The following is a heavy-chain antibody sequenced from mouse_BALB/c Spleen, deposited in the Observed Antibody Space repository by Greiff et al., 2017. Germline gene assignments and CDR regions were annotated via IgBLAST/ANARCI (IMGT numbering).Heavy chain of an antibody. Sequence: VKLVESGPGLVAPSQSLSITCTVSGFSLTSYGVHWVRQPPGKGLEWLGVIWAGGSTNYNSALMSRLSISKDNSKSQVFLKMNSLQTDDTAMYYCARDHGSSLYYAMDYWGQGTSVTVSS. J-gene: IGHJ4*01. CDR3: ARDHGSSLYYAMDY. CDR2: IWAGGST. CDR1: GFSLTSYG. D-gene: IGHD1-2*01. V-gene: IGHV2-9*02.